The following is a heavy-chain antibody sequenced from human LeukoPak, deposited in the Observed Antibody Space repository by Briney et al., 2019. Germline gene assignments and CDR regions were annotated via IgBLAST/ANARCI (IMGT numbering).Heavy chain of an antibody. Sequence: PSETLSLTCAVYGGSFSGYYWSWIRQPPGKGLEWIGEINHSGSTNYNPSLKSRVTISVDTSKNQFSLKLSSVTAADTAVYYCARTYGSGEPCNYYYGMDVWGQGTTVTVSS. J-gene: IGHJ6*02. CDR2: INHSGST. CDR3: ARTYGSGEPCNYYYGMDV. CDR1: GGSFSGYY. D-gene: IGHD3-10*01. V-gene: IGHV4-34*01.